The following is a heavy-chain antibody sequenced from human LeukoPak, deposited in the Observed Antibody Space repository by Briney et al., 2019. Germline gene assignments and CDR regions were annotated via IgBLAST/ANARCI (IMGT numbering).Heavy chain of an antibody. Sequence: SQALSLTCTVSGGSISSGGYYWSWIRQHPGKGLEWIGYIYYSGSTYYNPSLKSRVTISVDTSKNQFSLKLSSVTAADTAVYYCARVAESGYGSGSFLDYWGQGTLVNVSS. J-gene: IGHJ4*02. CDR3: ARVAESGYGSGSFLDY. CDR1: GGSISSGGYY. D-gene: IGHD3-10*01. V-gene: IGHV4-31*03. CDR2: IYYSGST.